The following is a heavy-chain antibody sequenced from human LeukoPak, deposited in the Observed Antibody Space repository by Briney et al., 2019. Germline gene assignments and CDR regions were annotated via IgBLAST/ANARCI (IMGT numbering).Heavy chain of an antibody. CDR1: GFTFRDSC. V-gene: IGHV3-7*01. Sequence: GGSLRLSCTASGFTFRDSCMSWVRQAPGKGLEWVAYINQDGSETSYVDSVKGGFTISRDKTQTSLYLQTNSVRPEATALYYCVRDAGYSGYMINDFWGQGTMVTVSS. CDR2: INQDGSET. D-gene: IGHD5-12*01. J-gene: IGHJ3*01. CDR3: VRDAGYSGYMINDF.